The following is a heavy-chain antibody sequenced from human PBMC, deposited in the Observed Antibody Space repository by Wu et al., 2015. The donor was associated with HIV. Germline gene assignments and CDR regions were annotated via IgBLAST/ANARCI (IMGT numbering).Heavy chain of an antibody. V-gene: IGHV1-8*01. CDR3: ATLLIPSRAYFDY. J-gene: IGHJ4*02. CDR1: EYTFTSFD. Sequence: QVQLVQSGAEVKKPGASVKVSCKASEYTFTSFDINWVRQATGQGLEWMGWMNPNSGNTGYAQKFQGRVTMTRNTSISAAYLELSSLRSEDTAVYYCATLLIPSRAYFDYWGQGTLVTVSS. D-gene: IGHD3-16*01. CDR2: MNPNSGNT.